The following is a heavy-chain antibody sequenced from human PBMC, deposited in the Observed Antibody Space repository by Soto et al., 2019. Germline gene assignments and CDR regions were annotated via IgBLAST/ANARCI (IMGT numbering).Heavy chain of an antibody. CDR1: GYTFTKYG. CDR3: ARGMGGGTATTDRVEV. J-gene: IGHJ6*01. CDR2: ISAYNGNT. D-gene: IGHD1-1*01. Sequence: ASVKVSCKASGYTFTKYGISWVRQAPGQGLEWMGWISAYNGNTNYAQKVQDRVTMTTDTSTSTAYMELRSLRSDDLAVYYCARGMGGGTATTDRVEVWGQGTPVTVT. V-gene: IGHV1-18*03.